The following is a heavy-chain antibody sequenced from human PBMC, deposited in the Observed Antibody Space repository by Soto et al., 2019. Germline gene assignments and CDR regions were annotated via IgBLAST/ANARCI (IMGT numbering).Heavy chain of an antibody. CDR2: IYYSGST. J-gene: IGHJ5*02. Sequence: SETLSLTCTVSGGSVSSGSYYWSWIRQPPGKGLEWIGYIYYSGSTNYNPSLKSRVTISVDTSRNQFSLKLSSVTAADTAVYYCAREGVGPVYNWDNWAYDNRFDPWGRGTLVTVSS. D-gene: IGHD1-20*01. V-gene: IGHV4-61*01. CDR1: GGSVSSGSYY. CDR3: AREGVGPVYNWDNWAYDNRFDP.